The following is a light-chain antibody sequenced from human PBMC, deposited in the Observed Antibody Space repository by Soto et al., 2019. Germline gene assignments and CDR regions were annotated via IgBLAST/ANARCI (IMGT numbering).Light chain of an antibody. V-gene: IGKV3-20*01. J-gene: IGKJ1*01. CDR1: QSVSSNY. CDR3: QQYVSSPT. CDR2: DVS. Sequence: EIVLTQSPGTLSLSPGERATLSCRSSQSVSSNYLAWYQQKPDPAPRLVIYDVSGRATGIPDRFSGSGSGRQCAVGVTRVEAECFSGYYGQQYVSSPTFGQGTKVEIK.